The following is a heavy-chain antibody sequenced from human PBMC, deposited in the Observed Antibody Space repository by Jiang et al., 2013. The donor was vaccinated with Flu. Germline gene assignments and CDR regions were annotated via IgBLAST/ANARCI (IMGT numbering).Heavy chain of an antibody. CDR1: GGSFSGYY. J-gene: IGHJ3*02. V-gene: IGHV4-34*01. CDR2: INHSGST. CDR3: ARRPNSSGYRRHAFDI. D-gene: IGHD3-22*01. Sequence: LLKPSETLSLTCAVYGGSFSGYYWSWIRQPPGKGLEWIGEINHSGSTNYNPSLKSRVTISVDTSKNQFSLKLSSVTAADTAVYYCARRPNSSGYRRHAFDIWGQGTMVTVSS.